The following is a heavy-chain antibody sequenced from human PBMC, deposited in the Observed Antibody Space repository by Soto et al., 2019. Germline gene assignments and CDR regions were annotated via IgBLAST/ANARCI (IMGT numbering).Heavy chain of an antibody. CDR1: GGSISSSSYY. J-gene: IGHJ4*02. CDR2: IYYSGST. Sequence: SETLSLTCTVSGGSISSSSYYWGWIRQPPGKGLEWIGSIYYSGSTYYNPSLKSRVTISVDTSKNQFSLKLSSVTAADTAVYYCASPTNDYGGNGYRYWGQGTLVTVSS. D-gene: IGHD4-17*01. CDR3: ASPTNDYGGNGYRY. V-gene: IGHV4-39*01.